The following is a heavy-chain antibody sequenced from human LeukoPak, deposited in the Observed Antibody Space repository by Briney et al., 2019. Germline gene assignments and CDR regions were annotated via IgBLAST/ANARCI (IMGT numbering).Heavy chain of an antibody. CDR2: INPNSGGT. CDR1: GYTFTGYY. CDR3: ARAAPHPRALQFDY. D-gene: IGHD4-11*01. Sequence: ASVKVSCKASGYTFTGYYMHRVRQAPGQGLEWMGWINPNSGGTNYAQKFQGRVTMTRDTSISTAYMDLSRLRSDDTAVYYCARAAPHPRALQFDYWGQGTLVTVSS. V-gene: IGHV1-2*02. J-gene: IGHJ4*02.